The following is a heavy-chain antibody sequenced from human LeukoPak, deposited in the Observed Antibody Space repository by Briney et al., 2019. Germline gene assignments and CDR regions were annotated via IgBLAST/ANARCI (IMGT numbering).Heavy chain of an antibody. Sequence: ASVKVSCKASGSTFSSYDINWVRQATGQGLEWMGWINPNSGGTNYAQKFQGRVTMTRDTTISTAYMELSSLRSDDTAVYYCARDPRTTKNAFDIWGQGTMVTVSS. J-gene: IGHJ3*02. D-gene: IGHD4-11*01. CDR1: GSTFSSYD. V-gene: IGHV1-2*02. CDR3: ARDPRTTKNAFDI. CDR2: INPNSGGT.